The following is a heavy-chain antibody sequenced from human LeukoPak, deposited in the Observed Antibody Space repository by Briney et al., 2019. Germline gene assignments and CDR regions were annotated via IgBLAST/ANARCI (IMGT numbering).Heavy chain of an antibody. V-gene: IGHV3-7*01. D-gene: IGHD6-13*01. J-gene: IGHJ4*02. CDR2: IKPDGSET. CDR3: ARDFSSSWPYYFDY. Sequence: GGSLRLSCSASGFIFSDYWMTWVRQSPGKGLEWVANIKPDGSETYYLDSVKGRFTISRDNAKNSLFLQMNSLRADDTAVYYCARDFSSSWPYYFDYWGQGILVTVSS. CDR1: GFIFSDYW.